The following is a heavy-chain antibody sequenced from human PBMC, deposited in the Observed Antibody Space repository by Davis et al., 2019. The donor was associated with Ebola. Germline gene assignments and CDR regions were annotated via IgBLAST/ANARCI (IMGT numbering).Heavy chain of an antibody. J-gene: IGHJ4*02. CDR3: SIAAAGKNDY. V-gene: IGHV3-73*01. Sequence: GGSLRLSCAASGFTFSGSAMHWVRQASGKGLEWVGRIRSKANSYATAYAASVKGRFTISRDDSKNTAYLQMNSLKTEDTAVYYCSIAAAGKNDYWGQGTLVTVSS. CDR1: GFTFSGSA. D-gene: IGHD6-13*01. CDR2: IRSKANSYAT.